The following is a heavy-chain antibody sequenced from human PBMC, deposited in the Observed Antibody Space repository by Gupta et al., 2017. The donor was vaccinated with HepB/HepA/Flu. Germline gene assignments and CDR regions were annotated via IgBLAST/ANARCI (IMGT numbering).Heavy chain of an antibody. CDR2: IYHSGST. Sequence: QLQLQESGPGLGKPSETLSLTCTVSGYSISNSHSYWGWIRQSPGKGLEWIGSIYHSGSTYFNPSLKSRVIISIDTSKNQFSLKLASVTAADTAVYYCARSNYCSSSSCFFGYNYFDFWGNGTTVIVSS. CDR3: ARSNYCSSSSCFFGYNYFDF. D-gene: IGHD2-2*01. CDR1: GYSISNSHSY. V-gene: IGHV4-39*01. J-gene: IGHJ6*04.